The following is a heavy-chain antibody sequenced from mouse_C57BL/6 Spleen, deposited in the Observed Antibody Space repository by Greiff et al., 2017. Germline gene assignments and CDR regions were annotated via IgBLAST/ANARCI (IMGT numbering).Heavy chain of an antibody. CDR1: GFTFSDYG. CDR2: ISRGSSTI. CDR3: ARAAYYGSLDY. D-gene: IGHD1-1*01. J-gene: IGHJ2*01. Sequence: EVQRVESGAGLVKPGGSLKLSCAASGFTFSDYGMHWVRQAPEQGLEWVAYISRGSSTIYYADTVKGRFTISRDNANNTVFLQMTSLRSEDTAMYYCARAAYYGSLDYWGQGTTLTVSS. V-gene: IGHV5-17*01.